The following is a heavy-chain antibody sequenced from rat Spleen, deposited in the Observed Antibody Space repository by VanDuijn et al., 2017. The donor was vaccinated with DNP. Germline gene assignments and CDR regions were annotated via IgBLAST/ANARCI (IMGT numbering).Heavy chain of an antibody. CDR2: ISTGGGNT. Sequence: AASGFTFSNYGMAWVRQAPTKGLEWVASISTGGGNTYYRDSVKGRFTISRDNAKNTQYLQMDSLRSEDTATYYCATSIPYYWGQGVMVTVSS. J-gene: IGHJ2*01. V-gene: IGHV5S13*01. D-gene: IGHD4-3*01. CDR3: ATSIPYY. CDR1: GFTFSNYG.